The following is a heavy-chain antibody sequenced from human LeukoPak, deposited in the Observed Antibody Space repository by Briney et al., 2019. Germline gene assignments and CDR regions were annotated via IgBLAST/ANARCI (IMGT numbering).Heavy chain of an antibody. Sequence: GGSLRLSCAASGFTFSSYWMSWVRQAPGKGLEWVANIKQDGSEKDYVDSVKGRLTISRDNAKNSLYLQMNSLRAEDTAVYYCARVRGGYCSSTSCSHGMDYWGQGTLVTVSS. D-gene: IGHD2-2*01. CDR1: GFTFSSYW. J-gene: IGHJ4*02. V-gene: IGHV3-7*01. CDR2: IKQDGSEK. CDR3: ARVRGGYCSSTSCSHGMDY.